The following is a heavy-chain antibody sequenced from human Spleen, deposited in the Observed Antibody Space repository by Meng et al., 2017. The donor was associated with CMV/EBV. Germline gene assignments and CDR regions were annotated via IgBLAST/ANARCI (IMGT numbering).Heavy chain of an antibody. D-gene: IGHD3-3*01. CDR3: ARSHPYYDFWSGYEGGYYYGMDV. V-gene: IGHV1-2*02. J-gene: IGHJ6*02. CDR1: GYTFTGHY. CDR2: INPDSGGT. Sequence: ASVKVSCKASGYTFTGHYIHWVRQAPGQGLEWMGWINPDSGGTRYAQKFQGRVTMTRDTSINTAYMELSSLRSEDTAVYYCARSHPYYDFWSGYEGGYYYGMDVWGQGTTVTVSS.